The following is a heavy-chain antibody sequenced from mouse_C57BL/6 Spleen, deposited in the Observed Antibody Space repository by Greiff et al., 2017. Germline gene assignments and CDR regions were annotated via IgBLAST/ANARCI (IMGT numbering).Heavy chain of an antibody. CDR3: ARNYYSNYGNYAMDY. CDR2: ISSGSSTI. Sequence: EVQVVESGGGLVKPGGSLKLSCAASGFTFSDYGMHWVRQAPEKGLEWVAYISSGSSTIYYADTVKGRFTISIDNAKNTLYLQMTSLRSEDTAMYYCARNYYSNYGNYAMDYWGQGTSVTVSS. J-gene: IGHJ4*01. V-gene: IGHV5-17*01. CDR1: GFTFSDYG. D-gene: IGHD2-5*01.